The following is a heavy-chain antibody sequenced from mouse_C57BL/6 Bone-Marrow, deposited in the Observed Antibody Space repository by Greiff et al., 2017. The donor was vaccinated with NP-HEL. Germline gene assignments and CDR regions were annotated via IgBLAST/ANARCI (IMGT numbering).Heavy chain of an antibody. D-gene: IGHD2-4*01. J-gene: IGHJ3*01. CDR2: ISYSGST. V-gene: IGHV3-1*01. CDR3: ARGDYDQFAY. CDR1: GYSITSGYD. Sequence: DVMLVESGPGMVKPSQSLSLTCTVTGYSITSGYDWHWIRHFPGNKLEWMGYISYSGSTNYNPSLKSRISITHDTSKNHFFLKLNSVTTEDTATYYCARGDYDQFAYWGQGTLVTVSA.